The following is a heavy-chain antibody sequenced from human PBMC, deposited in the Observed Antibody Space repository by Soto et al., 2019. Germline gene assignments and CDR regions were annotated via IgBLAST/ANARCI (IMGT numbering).Heavy chain of an antibody. V-gene: IGHV3-30*18. CDR3: AKDGLVFITMVRGVIISNFDY. CDR1: GFTFSSYG. Sequence: GGSLRLSCAASGFTFSSYGMHWVRQAPGKGLEWVAVISYDGSNKYYADSVKGRFTISRVNSKNTLYLQMNSLRAEDTAVYYCAKDGLVFITMVRGVIISNFDYWGQGTLVTVSS. CDR2: ISYDGSNK. J-gene: IGHJ4*02. D-gene: IGHD3-10*01.